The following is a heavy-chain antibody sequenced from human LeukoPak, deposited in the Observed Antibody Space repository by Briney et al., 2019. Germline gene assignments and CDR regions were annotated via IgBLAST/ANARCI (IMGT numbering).Heavy chain of an antibody. CDR1: GFTFSSYS. Sequence: GGSLRLSCAASGFTFSSYSMSWVRQAPGKGLEWVSSISSSSSDRYYADSVKGRFTISRDNAKNSLYLQMNSLRAEDTAVYYCARDRCSSTSCDVTYWGQGTLVTVSS. D-gene: IGHD2-2*01. CDR2: ISSSSSDR. J-gene: IGHJ4*02. CDR3: ARDRCSSTSCDVTY. V-gene: IGHV3-21*01.